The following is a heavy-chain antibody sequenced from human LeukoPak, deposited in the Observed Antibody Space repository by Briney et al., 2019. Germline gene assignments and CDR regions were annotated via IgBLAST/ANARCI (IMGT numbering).Heavy chain of an antibody. V-gene: IGHV4-39*01. D-gene: IGHD1-26*01. Sequence: PSETLSLTCNVSGGSVSISSYFWGWIRQPPGKGLEWIGSIYYSGNTYYNPSLKSRVTISIDTSKNQFSLRLTSVTAADTAVYYCARHQYSGSYYPYWGQGTLVTVSS. J-gene: IGHJ4*02. CDR1: GGSVSISSYF. CDR3: ARHQYSGSYYPY. CDR2: IYYSGNT.